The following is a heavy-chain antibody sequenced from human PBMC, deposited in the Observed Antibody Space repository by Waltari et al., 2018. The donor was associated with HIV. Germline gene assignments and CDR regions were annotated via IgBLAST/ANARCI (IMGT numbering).Heavy chain of an antibody. J-gene: IGHJ6*03. CDR2: ISAYNGNT. D-gene: IGHD6-13*01. Sequence: QVHLVQSGAEVKKPGASVKVSCTASGDTFTNYNFTWVRQAPGQGLEWMGWISAYNGNTNYAQNLQGRVTMTTDTSTNTAYMELRSLRSDDTAVYYCARVGLEQPILHYYYYYMDVWGKGTTVTVSS. CDR1: GDTFTNYN. V-gene: IGHV1-18*01. CDR3: ARVGLEQPILHYYYYYMDV.